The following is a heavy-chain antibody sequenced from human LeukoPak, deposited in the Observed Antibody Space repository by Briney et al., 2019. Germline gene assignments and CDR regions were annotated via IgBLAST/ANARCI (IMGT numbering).Heavy chain of an antibody. J-gene: IGHJ3*01. CDR1: GFTLTNYY. D-gene: IGHD3-10*01. Sequence: ASVKVSCKASGFTLTNYYIHWVRQAPGQGLEWMGIYNPSGGTTSHAQKFRGRLTMTRDTSTSTVYMDLSSLKSEDTAVYYCARDGETSSGAAFDLWGQGTMVTVSS. CDR3: ARDGETSSGAAFDL. CDR2: YNPSGGTT. V-gene: IGHV1-46*01.